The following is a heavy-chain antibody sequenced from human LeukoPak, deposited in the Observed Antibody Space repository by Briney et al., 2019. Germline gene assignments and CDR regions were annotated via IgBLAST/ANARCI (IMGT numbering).Heavy chain of an antibody. V-gene: IGHV4-34*08. CDR3: AALAVAGVTLDY. CDR2: INHSGST. J-gene: IGHJ4*02. Sequence: GSLRLSCAVSGFTFSTYSMSWIRQPPGKGLEWIGEINHSGSTNYNPSLKSRVTISVDTSKNQFSLKLSSVTAADTAVYYCAALAVAGVTLDYWGQGTLVTVSS. CDR1: GFTFSTYS. D-gene: IGHD6-19*01.